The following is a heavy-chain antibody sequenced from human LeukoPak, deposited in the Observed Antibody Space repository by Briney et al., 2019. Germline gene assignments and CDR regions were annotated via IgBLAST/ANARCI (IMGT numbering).Heavy chain of an antibody. CDR2: VYYTGST. V-gene: IGHV4-39*01. CDR1: GGSISSGGYY. D-gene: IGHD3-22*01. J-gene: IGHJ5*02. Sequence: PSQTLSLTCTVSGGSISSGGYYWGWIRQPPGKGLEWIGTVYYTGSTYYNPSLKSRVTISEDTSRNQFSLKLNSVTAADTAVYYCARGSGTYYYDSGGYFNRFDPWGQGILVTVSS. CDR3: ARGSGTYYYDSGGYFNRFDP.